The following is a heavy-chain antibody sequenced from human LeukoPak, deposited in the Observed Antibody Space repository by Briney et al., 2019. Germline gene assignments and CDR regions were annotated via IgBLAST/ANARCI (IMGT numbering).Heavy chain of an antibody. CDR3: ARDRNYDYIWGSYRLDYFDY. Sequence: GGSLRLSCAASGFTFSSYTMNWVRQAPGKGLEWVSSISSSSSYIYYADSVKGRFTISRDNAKNSLYLQMNSLRAEDTAVYYCARDRNYDYIWGSYRLDYFDYWGQGTLVTVSS. CDR2: ISSSSSYI. D-gene: IGHD3-16*02. CDR1: GFTFSSYT. V-gene: IGHV3-21*01. J-gene: IGHJ4*02.